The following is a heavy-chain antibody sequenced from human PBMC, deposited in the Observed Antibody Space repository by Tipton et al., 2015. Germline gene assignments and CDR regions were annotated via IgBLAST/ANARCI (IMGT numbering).Heavy chain of an antibody. CDR2: IYYSGST. V-gene: IGHV4-59*12. CDR1: GGSISSYY. D-gene: IGHD3-3*01. Sequence: TLSLTCTVSGGSISSYYWSWIRQPPGKGLEWIGYIYYSGSTNYNPSLKSRVTISVDTSKNQFSLHLSSVTAADTAVYYCARVDDFPPSWFDPWGQGTLVTVSS. J-gene: IGHJ5*02. CDR3: ARVDDFPPSWFDP.